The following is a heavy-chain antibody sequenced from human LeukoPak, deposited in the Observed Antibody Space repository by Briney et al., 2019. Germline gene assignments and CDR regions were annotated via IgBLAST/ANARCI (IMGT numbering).Heavy chain of an antibody. CDR2: ISSGNSTI. CDR3: ARVQTVRFVGEYFDY. J-gene: IGHJ4*02. CDR1: GFTFSSYS. Sequence: PGGSLRLSCGASGFTFSSYSFNWVRQAPGKGLEWLSFISSGNSTIYYADSVKGRFIVSRDNAKNSLYLRMNSLRVEDTALYYCARVQTVRFVGEYFDYWGPGTLVTVSS. V-gene: IGHV3-48*01. D-gene: IGHD3-10*01.